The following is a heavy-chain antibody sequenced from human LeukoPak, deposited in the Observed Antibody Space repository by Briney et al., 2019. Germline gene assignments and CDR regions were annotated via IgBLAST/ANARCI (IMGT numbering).Heavy chain of an antibody. Sequence: GGSLRLSCVASGFTFSNYWMSWVRQAPGKGLEWVANIKQDGSEIYYVDSVKGRFTISRDNAKSSLYLQMNSLRAEDTAMYYCARGVNRPNYYYYGMDVWGQGTTVTVSS. J-gene: IGHJ6*02. CDR1: GFTFSNYW. CDR2: IKQDGSEI. V-gene: IGHV3-7*01. CDR3: ARGVNRPNYYYYGMDV. D-gene: IGHD4-11*01.